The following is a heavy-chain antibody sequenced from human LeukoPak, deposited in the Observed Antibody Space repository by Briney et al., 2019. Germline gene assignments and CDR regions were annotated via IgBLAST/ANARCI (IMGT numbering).Heavy chain of an antibody. CDR1: GYTFTSYD. CDR2: MNPNSGNT. D-gene: IGHD3-10*01. V-gene: IGHV1-8*03. Sequence: ASVKVSCKASGYTFTSYDINWVRQATGQGLEWMGWMNPNSGNTGYAQKFQGRVTITRNTSISTAYMELSSLRSEDTAVYYCARGRKLRITMVRGVIIGPGYYYYYMDVWGKGTTVTVSS. J-gene: IGHJ6*03. CDR3: ARGRKLRITMVRGVIIGPGYYYYYMDV.